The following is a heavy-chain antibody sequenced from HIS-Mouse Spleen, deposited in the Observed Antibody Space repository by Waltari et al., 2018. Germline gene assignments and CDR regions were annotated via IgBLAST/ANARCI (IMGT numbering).Heavy chain of an antibody. D-gene: IGHD4-4*01. CDR1: GYTFTSYD. Sequence: QVQLVQSGAEVKKPGAPVKVSCKASGYTFTSYDINRVRQATGQGLEWMGWMNPNSGNTGYAQKFQGRVTMTRNTSISTAYMELSSLRSEDTAVYYCARGHDYSNYFDYWGQGTLVTVSS. CDR3: ARGHDYSNYFDY. V-gene: IGHV1-8*01. J-gene: IGHJ4*02. CDR2: MNPNSGNT.